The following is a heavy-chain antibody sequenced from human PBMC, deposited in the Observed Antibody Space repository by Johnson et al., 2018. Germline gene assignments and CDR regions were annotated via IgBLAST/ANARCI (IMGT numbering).Heavy chain of an antibody. CDR3: GREQRWITGTENYYYGIDV. J-gene: IGHJ6*02. CDR1: GFTFSSYG. CDR2: IWYDGTTK. Sequence: QVQLVESGGGVVQAGRSLGLSCAASGFTFSSYGMHWVRQAAGKGLEWVAVIWYDGTTKYYVDSVKGRFTISRDNSKYTLYLQMNSLRAEETAVYYCGREQRWITGTENYYYGIDVWGQGTTVTVSS. V-gene: IGHV3-33*01. D-gene: IGHD1-20*01.